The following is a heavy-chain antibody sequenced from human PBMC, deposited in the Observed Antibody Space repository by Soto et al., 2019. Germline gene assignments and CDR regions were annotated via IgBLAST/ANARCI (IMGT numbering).Heavy chain of an antibody. CDR1: GFTFEDHG. V-gene: IGHV3-20*01. D-gene: IGHD3-10*01. Sequence: GGSLRLSCAASGFTFEDHGMSWVRQAPGKGLDWLSDISWDGGITVYADSVKGRFTVSRNNAKSSLYLQMNSLKPGDTAFYHCARRSGDQQVCDFWGQGTLVTVSS. CDR2: ISWDGGIT. CDR3: ARRSGDQQVCDF. J-gene: IGHJ4*02.